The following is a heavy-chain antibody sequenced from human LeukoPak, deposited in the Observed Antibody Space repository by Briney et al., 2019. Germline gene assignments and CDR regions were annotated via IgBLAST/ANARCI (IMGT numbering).Heavy chain of an antibody. CDR3: GKDEQGFGMQTSH. V-gene: IGHV3-23*01. J-gene: IGHJ4*02. CDR2: ITGSGGST. CDR1: GFDFSSYA. D-gene: IGHD1-14*01. Sequence: GGSLRVSCAASGFDFSSYAVSWVRQAPGKGLEWVSAITGSGGSTYYADSVKGRFTVSRDNPRNTLYLQMNSLRAEDTAVYYCGKDEQGFGMQTSHWGQGTLVTVSS.